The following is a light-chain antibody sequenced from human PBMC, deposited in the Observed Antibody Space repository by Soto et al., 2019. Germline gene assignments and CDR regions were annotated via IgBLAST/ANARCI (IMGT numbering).Light chain of an antibody. V-gene: IGKV1-5*01. CDR1: QTISSW. CDR2: AAS. Sequence: DIQMTQSPSTLSGSVGDRVTITCRASQTISSWLAWYQQKPGKAPKLLIYAASSLESGALRFSGSGSGTEFTLTISSLQSEDFAVYYCQHYNNWLGTFGGGTKVDIK. CDR3: QHYNNWLGT. J-gene: IGKJ4*01.